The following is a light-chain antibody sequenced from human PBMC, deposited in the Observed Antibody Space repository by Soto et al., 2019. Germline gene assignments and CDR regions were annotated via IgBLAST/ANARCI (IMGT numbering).Light chain of an antibody. CDR3: QQYKTYSPWT. V-gene: IGKV1-5*03. J-gene: IGKJ1*01. Sequence: DIQMTQSPSTLSASVGDRVTITCRASQYISTWLACYQQRPGKAPKLLIYKASFLQSGVPSRFSGSGSGTEFTLTISNLQPDDFATYYCQQYKTYSPWTFGQGTKVDIK. CDR1: QYISTW. CDR2: KAS.